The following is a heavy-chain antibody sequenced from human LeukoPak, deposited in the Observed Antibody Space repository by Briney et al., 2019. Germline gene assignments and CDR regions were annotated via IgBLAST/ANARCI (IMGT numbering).Heavy chain of an antibody. D-gene: IGHD2-2*01. Sequence: PGGSLRLSCAASGFRFTDYSMSWVRQAPGKGLEWVAGLGRSGEYKYYADSVKGRFTISRDNSKDTVSLQMNSLRAEDSAIYFCVKDRPYETCMPMDAWGQGTTVTVSS. CDR2: LGRSGEYK. CDR3: VKDRPYETCMPMDA. J-gene: IGHJ6*02. V-gene: IGHV3-23*01. CDR1: GFRFTDYS.